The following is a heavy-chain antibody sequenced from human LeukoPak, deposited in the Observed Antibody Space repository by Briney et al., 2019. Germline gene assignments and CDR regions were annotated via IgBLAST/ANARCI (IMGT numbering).Heavy chain of an antibody. CDR1: GGFISSYY. CDR2: IYYSGST. J-gene: IGHJ4*02. D-gene: IGHD2-2*03. Sequence: PSETLSLTCTVSGGFISSYYWSWIRQPPGKGLEWLGYIYYSGSTNYNPSLKSRVTISVDTSKNQFSLKLSSVTAADTAVYYCARAMDDGYYGGLGYWGQGTLVTVSS. V-gene: IGHV4-59*01. CDR3: ARAMDDGYYGGLGY.